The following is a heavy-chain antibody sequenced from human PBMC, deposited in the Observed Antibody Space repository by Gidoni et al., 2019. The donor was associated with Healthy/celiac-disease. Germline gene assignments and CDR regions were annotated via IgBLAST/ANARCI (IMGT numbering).Heavy chain of an antibody. Sequence: QVQLVESGGGVVQPGRSLRLSCSASGFTFSSYGMHWVRQAPGKGLEWVAVIWYDGSNKYYADSVKGRFTISRDNSKNTLYLQMNSLRAEDTAVYYCARDGGGVYSYGPDAFDIWGQGTMVTVSS. D-gene: IGHD5-18*01. CDR2: IWYDGSNK. V-gene: IGHV3-33*01. J-gene: IGHJ3*02. CDR3: ARDGGGVYSYGPDAFDI. CDR1: GFTFSSYG.